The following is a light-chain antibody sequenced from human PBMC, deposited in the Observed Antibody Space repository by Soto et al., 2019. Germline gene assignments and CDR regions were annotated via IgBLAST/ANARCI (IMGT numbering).Light chain of an antibody. J-gene: IGKJ5*01. CDR2: RVS. CDR3: QQYCHALNT. V-gene: IGKV3D-11*01. Sequence: EIVLTQSPATLSLSPWEGATLSCRASQDVGSLVAWYQQKPGQAPRLLIYRVSNRATGIAARFTGSGSGTDFTLSISSRQPEDFAGYYCQQYCHALNTFGPGTRLEI. CDR1: QDVGSL.